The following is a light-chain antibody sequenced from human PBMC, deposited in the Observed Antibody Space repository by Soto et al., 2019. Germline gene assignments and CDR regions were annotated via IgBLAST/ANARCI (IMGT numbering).Light chain of an antibody. CDR1: QSVGTD. Sequence: EKVMTQSPATLSVSPGERATLSCRASQSVGTDLAWYQQKPGQAPRHVIYGASSRATGVPARFSGSGSGTEFTLTISSLQSEDFAVYYCQQYNYWLALAFGGGTKVEIK. CDR2: GAS. V-gene: IGKV3-15*01. CDR3: QQYNYWLALA. J-gene: IGKJ4*01.